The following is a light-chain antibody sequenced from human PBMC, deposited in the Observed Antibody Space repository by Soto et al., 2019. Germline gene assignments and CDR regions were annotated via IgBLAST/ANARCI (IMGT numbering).Light chain of an antibody. Sequence: DLQMPQSPSSLSACVGDRVTLTCRASQGITNWLAWYQQKPGKAPKLLIYAASGLPSGVPSRFSGSGSGTDFTLTISSLQPEDFATYYCQQANSFPLTFGGGTKVDIK. CDR3: QQANSFPLT. V-gene: IGKV1-12*01. CDR2: AAS. CDR1: QGITNW. J-gene: IGKJ4*01.